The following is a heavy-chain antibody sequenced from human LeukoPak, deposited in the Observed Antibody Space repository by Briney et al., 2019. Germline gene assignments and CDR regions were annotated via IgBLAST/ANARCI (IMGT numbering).Heavy chain of an antibody. D-gene: IGHD3-10*01. CDR1: GFTFSDYY. CDR3: AKDPLWFGEPNWFDP. V-gene: IGHV3-23*01. CDR2: TSGSGGST. Sequence: GGSLRLSCAASGFTFSDYYMNWVRQAPGKGLEWVSATSGSGGSTYYADSVKGRFTISRDNSKNTLYLQMNSLRAEDTAVYYCAKDPLWFGEPNWFDPWGQGTLVTVSS. J-gene: IGHJ5*02.